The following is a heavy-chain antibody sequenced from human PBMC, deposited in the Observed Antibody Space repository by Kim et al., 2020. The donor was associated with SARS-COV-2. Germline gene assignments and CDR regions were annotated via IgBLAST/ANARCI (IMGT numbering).Heavy chain of an antibody. CDR3: ARGPSGGPYGLDV. CDR2: INHSGST. D-gene: IGHD3-10*01. V-gene: IGHV4-34*01. CDR1: VGSFSGYY. Sequence: SETLSLTCAVYVGSFSGYYWTWIRQPPGKGLEWIGEINHSGSTNYDPSLKTRVTISVDTSKNQFSLKLSSLTAADTAVYYCARGPSGGPYGLDVWGQGSRITVSS. J-gene: IGHJ6*02.